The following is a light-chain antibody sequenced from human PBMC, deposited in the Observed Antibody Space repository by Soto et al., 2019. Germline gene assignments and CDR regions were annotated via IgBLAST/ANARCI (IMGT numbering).Light chain of an antibody. V-gene: IGKV3-20*01. J-gene: IGKJ4*01. CDR3: QQYSSSPVT. CDR2: DAS. CDR1: QSVGRT. Sequence: EIVLTQSPATLSLSPGERATLSCRASQSVGRTLAWFQQKPGQAPRLLIYDASNRATGIPARFTGSGSGTDFTLTISRLEPEDFAVYYCQQYSSSPVTFGGGTKVDIK.